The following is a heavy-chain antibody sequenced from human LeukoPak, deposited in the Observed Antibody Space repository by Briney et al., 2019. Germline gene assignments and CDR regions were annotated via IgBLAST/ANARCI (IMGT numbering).Heavy chain of an antibody. Sequence: SQTLSLTCSVSGGSVNSDSFYWTWIRQPPGKGLEWIGYAYYSGSTNYNPSLKSRVTISVDTSKNQFSLKLSSVTAADTAVYYCASGYSYGHLDYWGQGTLVTVSS. CDR3: ASGYSYGHLDY. V-gene: IGHV4-61*01. CDR1: GGSVNSDSFY. J-gene: IGHJ4*02. CDR2: AYYSGST. D-gene: IGHD5-18*01.